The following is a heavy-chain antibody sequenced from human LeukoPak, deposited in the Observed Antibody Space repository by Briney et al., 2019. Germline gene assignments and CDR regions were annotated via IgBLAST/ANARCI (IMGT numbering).Heavy chain of an antibody. CDR1: GFIFTNYF. Sequence: GGSLRLSCAASGFIFTNYFMSWVRQAPGKGLEWVASIEHDGSKKYYVDSVRGRFTISRDNTMNSLYLQMSSLRAEDTAVYYCATDRGWRTSGYYLYYFEYWGQGTLVTVSS. CDR2: IEHDGSKK. J-gene: IGHJ4*02. CDR3: ATDRGWRTSGYYLYYFEY. V-gene: IGHV3-7*01. D-gene: IGHD3-3*01.